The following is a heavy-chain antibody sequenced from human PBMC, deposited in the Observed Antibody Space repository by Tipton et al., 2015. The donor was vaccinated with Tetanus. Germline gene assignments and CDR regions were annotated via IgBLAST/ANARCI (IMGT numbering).Heavy chain of an antibody. Sequence: TLSLTCGVSDGSFNAYYWSWIRQTPGKGLEWIGEVNQSGSTKYNPSFNSRAAISVDTSKSQFSLRVRSVTAADTAVYYCATDRRGPGEVRGLDNWGQGTLVTVSS. V-gene: IGHV4-34*01. CDR2: VNQSGST. CDR1: DGSFNAYY. D-gene: IGHD3-10*01. J-gene: IGHJ4*02. CDR3: ATDRRGPGEVRGLDN.